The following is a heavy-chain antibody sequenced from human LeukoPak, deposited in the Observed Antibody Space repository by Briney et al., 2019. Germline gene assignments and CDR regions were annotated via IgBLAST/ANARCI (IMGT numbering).Heavy chain of an antibody. D-gene: IGHD2-2*01. CDR1: GYTFTGYY. V-gene: IGHV1-2*02. J-gene: IGHJ4*02. CDR3: ARAKPTRYCSSTNCYFDY. Sequence: GASVKVSCKASGYTFTGYYMHWLRQAPGQGLEWMGWINPKSDGTKYAQIFEGRVTMTRDTSISTAYMELSRLRSDDTAVYYCARAKPTRYCSSTNCYFDYWGQGTLVTVSS. CDR2: INPKSDGT.